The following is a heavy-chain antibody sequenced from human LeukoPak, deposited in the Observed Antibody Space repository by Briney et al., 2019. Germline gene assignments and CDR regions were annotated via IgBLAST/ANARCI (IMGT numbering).Heavy chain of an antibody. V-gene: IGHV1-69*04. CDR1: GGTFSSYA. J-gene: IGHJ4*02. D-gene: IGHD6-19*01. Sequence: GASVKVSCKASGGTFSSYAISWVRQAPGQGLEWMGRIIPILGIANYAQKFQGRVTITADKSTSTAYMELSSLRSEDTAVYYCARRRHSSGWYPFEYWGQGTLVTVSS. CDR2: IIPILGIA. CDR3: ARRRHSSGWYPFEY.